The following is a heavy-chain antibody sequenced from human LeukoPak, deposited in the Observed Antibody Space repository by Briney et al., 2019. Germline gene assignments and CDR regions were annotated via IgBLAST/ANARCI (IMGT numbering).Heavy chain of an antibody. V-gene: IGHV3-21*01. CDR2: ISSSSSYI. Sequence: GGSLRLSCAASGFTFGSYSMNWVRQAPGKGLEWVSSISSSSSYIYYADSVKGRFTISRDNAKNSLYLQMNSLRAEDTAVYYCARDPGYYDSSPYYWGQGTLVTVSS. J-gene: IGHJ4*02. CDR3: ARDPGYYDSSPYY. D-gene: IGHD3-22*01. CDR1: GFTFGSYS.